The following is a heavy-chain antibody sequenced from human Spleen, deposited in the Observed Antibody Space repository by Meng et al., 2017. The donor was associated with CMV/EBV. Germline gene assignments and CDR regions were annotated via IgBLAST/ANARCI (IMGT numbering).Heavy chain of an antibody. CDR2: IIPIFGTA. V-gene: IGHV1-69*05. CDR1: FSSYA. CDR3: ARGDYYYDSSGYYYAFDY. D-gene: IGHD3-22*01. Sequence: FSSYAISWVRQAPGQGLEWMGEIIPIFGTANYAQKFQGRVTITTDESTSTAYMELSSLRSEDTAVYYCARGDYYYDSSGYYYAFDYWGQGTLVTVSS. J-gene: IGHJ4*02.